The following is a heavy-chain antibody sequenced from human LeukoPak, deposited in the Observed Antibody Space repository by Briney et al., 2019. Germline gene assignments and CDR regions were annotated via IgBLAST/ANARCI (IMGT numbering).Heavy chain of an antibody. V-gene: IGHV5-51*01. CDR2: IYPGDSDT. J-gene: IGHJ4*02. Sequence: GESLQISCQGSGYSFTSYWIGWVRQMPGKGLEWMGIIYPGDSDTRYSPSFQGQVTISADKSISTAYLQWSSLKASDTAMYYCAGITMVRGVMNFDYWGQGTLVTVSS. CDR3: AGITMVRGVMNFDY. D-gene: IGHD3-10*01. CDR1: GYSFTSYW.